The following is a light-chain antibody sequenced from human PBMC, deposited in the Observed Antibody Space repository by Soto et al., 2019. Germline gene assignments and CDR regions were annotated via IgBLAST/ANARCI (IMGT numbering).Light chain of an antibody. CDR2: GVS. J-gene: IGKJ5*01. Sequence: EIVLTQSPGTLSLSPGERATLSCRASQSVSNSYLAWYQQKPGQAPRLLIYGVSARATGIPARFSGSGFGTEFTLTITSLQSEDFAVYYCQQYNEWPITFGQGTRLEIK. V-gene: IGKV3-15*01. CDR1: QSVSNSY. CDR3: QQYNEWPIT.